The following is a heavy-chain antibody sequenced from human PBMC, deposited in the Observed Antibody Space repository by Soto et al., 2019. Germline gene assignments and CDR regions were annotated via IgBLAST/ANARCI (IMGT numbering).Heavy chain of an antibody. CDR3: AREFAGAAAGHTPYYYYYMDV. J-gene: IGHJ6*03. D-gene: IGHD6-13*01. CDR1: GYTFTSYG. CDR2: ISAYNGNT. Sequence: ASVKVSCKASGYTFTSYGISWVRQAPGQGLEWMGWISAYNGNTNYAQKLQGRVTMTTDTSTSTAYMELRSLRSDDTAVYYCAREFAGAAAGHTPYYYYYMDVWGKGTKVTVSS. V-gene: IGHV1-18*01.